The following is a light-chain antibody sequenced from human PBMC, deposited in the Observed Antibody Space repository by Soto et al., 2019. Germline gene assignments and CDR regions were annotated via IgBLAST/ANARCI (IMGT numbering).Light chain of an antibody. Sequence: DIQMTQSPSSLSASVGDRVTITCRASQGISNYLAWYQQKPGKVPKLLIYSASTLQLGVPSRFSGSGSGTEFTLPISSLQPEDVATYYCQKHNSAPFTFGPGTKVDIK. CDR3: QKHNSAPFT. CDR2: SAS. V-gene: IGKV1-27*01. CDR1: QGISNY. J-gene: IGKJ3*01.